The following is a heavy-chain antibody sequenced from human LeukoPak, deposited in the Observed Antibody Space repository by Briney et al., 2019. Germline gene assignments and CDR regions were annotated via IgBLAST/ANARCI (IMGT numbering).Heavy chain of an antibody. V-gene: IGHV1-69*05. J-gene: IGHJ4*02. CDR1: GGTFSSYA. CDR2: IIPIFGTA. CDR3: ASSWTYYYDSSGYYYGY. D-gene: IGHD3-22*01. Sequence: SVKVSCKASGGTFSSYAISWVRQAPGQGLEWMGRIIPIFGTANYAQKSQGRVTITTDESTSTAYMELSSLRSEDTAVYYCASSWTYYYDSSGYYYGYWGQGTLVTVSS.